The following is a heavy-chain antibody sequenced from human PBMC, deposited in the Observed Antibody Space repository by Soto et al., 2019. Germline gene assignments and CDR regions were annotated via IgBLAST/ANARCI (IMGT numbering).Heavy chain of an antibody. Sequence: VQLAESGGGLVQPGGSLRLTCTASGFTFSGYWMNWVRQAPGKGLEWVANINQDGSGKYYVDSVKGRFTISRDNPKNSMFLERHSLRVEDTAVYYCASLRVQLWGQGTLVTVSS. CDR2: INQDGSGK. J-gene: IGHJ1*01. V-gene: IGHV3-7*01. CDR1: GFTFSGYW. CDR3: ASLRVQL.